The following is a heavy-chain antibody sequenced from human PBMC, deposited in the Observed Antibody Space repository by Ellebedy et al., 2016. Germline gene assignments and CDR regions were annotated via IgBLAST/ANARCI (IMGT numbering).Heavy chain of an antibody. CDR3: VKGALFMGDVMFDY. Sequence: GGSLRLSCSASGFTFGSYPMHWVRQAPGKGLQYVSALSSDGDSTFYADSVKGRFIISRDNFKNTVYLQMNSLRPEDTAVYYCVKGALFMGDVMFDYWGQGTLVTVSS. CDR2: LSSDGDST. CDR1: GFTFGSYP. J-gene: IGHJ4*02. D-gene: IGHD3-16*01. V-gene: IGHV3-64D*06.